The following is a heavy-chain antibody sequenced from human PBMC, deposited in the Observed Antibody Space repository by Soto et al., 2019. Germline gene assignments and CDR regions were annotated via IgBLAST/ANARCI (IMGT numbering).Heavy chain of an antibody. J-gene: IGHJ6*02. CDR1: GYTFTSYD. CDR2: MNPNSGNT. CDR3: ARSQGSSTSLEIYYYYYYGMDV. D-gene: IGHD2-2*01. V-gene: IGHV1-8*01. Sequence: GASVKVSCKASGYTFTSYDINWVRQATGQGLEWMGWMNPNSGNTGYAQKFQGRVTMTRNDSISTAYMELSSLRSEDTAVYYCARSQGSSTSLEIYYYYYYGMDVWGQGTTVTVSS.